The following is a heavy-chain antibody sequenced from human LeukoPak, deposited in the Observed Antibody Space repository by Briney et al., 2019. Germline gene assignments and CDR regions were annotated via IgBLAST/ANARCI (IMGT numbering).Heavy chain of an antibody. D-gene: IGHD6-13*01. Sequence: GGSLRLSCAASGFTFSGYNMIWVRQAPGKGLEWVSYITSSSSAIYYADSVKGRFTISRDNAKNSLYLQMNSLRAEDTAVYYCARDSSSWRDAFDIWGQGTMVTVSS. CDR1: GFTFSGYN. CDR3: ARDSSSWRDAFDI. J-gene: IGHJ3*02. V-gene: IGHV3-48*04. CDR2: ITSSSSAI.